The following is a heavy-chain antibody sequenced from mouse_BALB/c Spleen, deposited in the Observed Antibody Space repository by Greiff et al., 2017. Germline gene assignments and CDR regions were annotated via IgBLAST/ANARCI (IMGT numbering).Heavy chain of an antibody. CDR1: GFTFTDYY. D-gene: IGHD2-3*01. CDR2: IRNKANGYTT. Sequence: EVKLMESGGGLVQPGGSLRLSCVTSGFTFTDYYMSWVRQPPGKALEWLGFIRNKANGYTTEYSASVKGRFTISRDNSQSILYLQMNTMRAEDSATYYCARDLDGGFDDWGQGTTVTVSS. V-gene: IGHV7-3*02. J-gene: IGHJ2*01. CDR3: ARDLDGGFDD.